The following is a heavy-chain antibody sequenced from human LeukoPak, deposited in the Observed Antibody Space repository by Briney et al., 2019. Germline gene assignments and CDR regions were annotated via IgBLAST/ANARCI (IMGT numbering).Heavy chain of an antibody. CDR1: GGSISSSSYY. Sequence: SETLSLTCTVSGGSISSSSYYWGWIRQPPGKGLEWIGSIYYSGSTYYNPSLKSRVTISVDTSKNQFSLKLSSVTAADTAVYYCARGWIQLWAPYYYYMDVWGKGTTVTVSS. J-gene: IGHJ6*03. CDR2: IYYSGST. V-gene: IGHV4-39*07. D-gene: IGHD5-18*01. CDR3: ARGWIQLWAPYYYYMDV.